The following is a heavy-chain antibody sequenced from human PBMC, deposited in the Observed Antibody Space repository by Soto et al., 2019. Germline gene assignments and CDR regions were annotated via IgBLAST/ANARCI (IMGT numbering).Heavy chain of an antibody. V-gene: IGHV4-31*03. Sequence: SETLALTCTVSGGSISRGVYYWSWIRQHPAKGLEWIGSIYYSGSTYYNPSLKSRVTISVDTSKNQFSLKLSSVTAADTAVYYCLRASDYRARRSSVPVSS. CDR2: IYYSGST. CDR3: LRASDY. CDR1: GGSISRGVYY. D-gene: IGHD3-16*01. J-gene: IGHJ4*01.